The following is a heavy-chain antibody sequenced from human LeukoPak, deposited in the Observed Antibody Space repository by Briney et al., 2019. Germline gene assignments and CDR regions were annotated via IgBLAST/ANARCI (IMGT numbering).Heavy chain of an antibody. CDR1: GFTFSSYA. CDR3: AGNHYYDSSGYYCDY. Sequence: GGSLRLSCAASGFTFSSYAMSWVRQAPGKGLEWVSAISGSGGSTYYADSVKGRFTISRDNSKNTLYLQMNSLRAEDTAVYYCAGNHYYDSSGYYCDYWGQGTLVTVSS. J-gene: IGHJ4*02. D-gene: IGHD3-22*01. CDR2: ISGSGGST. V-gene: IGHV3-23*01.